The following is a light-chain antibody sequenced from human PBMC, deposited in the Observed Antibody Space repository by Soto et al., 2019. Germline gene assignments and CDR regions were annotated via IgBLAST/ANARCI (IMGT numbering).Light chain of an antibody. J-gene: IGKJ4*01. V-gene: IGKV3-20*01. Sequence: EIVLTQSPGTLSVSPGERATLSCRASQSVSSSYLAWHQQTPGQTPMLLIYGASSRATGIPDRFSGSWSGSDFTLTISRLEPEDYAVYYCQQYCSSSLTFGRGTKVEIK. CDR3: QQYCSSSLT. CDR1: QSVSSSY. CDR2: GAS.